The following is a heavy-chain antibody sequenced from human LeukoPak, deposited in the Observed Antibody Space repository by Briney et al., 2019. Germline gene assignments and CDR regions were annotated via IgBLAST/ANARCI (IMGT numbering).Heavy chain of an antibody. Sequence: SQTLSLTCAISGDSVSSNSAAWNWIRQSPSRGLEWLGRTYYRSKWYNDYAVSVKSRITINPDTSKNQFSLKLNSVTAVDTAVYYCARGGGYNPRSFDYWGQGTLVTVSS. V-gene: IGHV6-1*01. CDR2: TYYRSKWYN. D-gene: IGHD5-24*01. CDR3: ARGGGYNPRSFDY. J-gene: IGHJ4*02. CDR1: GDSVSSNSAA.